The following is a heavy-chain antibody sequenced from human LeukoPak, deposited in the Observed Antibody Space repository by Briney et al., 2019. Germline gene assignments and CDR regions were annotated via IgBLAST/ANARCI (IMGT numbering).Heavy chain of an antibody. Sequence: ASVKVSCKASGYTFTSYGISWVRQAPGQGLEWMGWISAYNGNTNYAQKFQGRVTITTDESTSTAYMELSSLRSEDTAVYYCARENCSSTSCYPYYMDVWGKGTTVTVSS. D-gene: IGHD2-2*01. V-gene: IGHV1-18*01. CDR3: ARENCSSTSCYPYYMDV. CDR1: GYTFTSYG. J-gene: IGHJ6*03. CDR2: ISAYNGNT.